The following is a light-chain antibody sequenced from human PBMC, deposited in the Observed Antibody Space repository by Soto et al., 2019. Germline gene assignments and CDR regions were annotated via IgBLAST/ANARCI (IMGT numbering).Light chain of an antibody. CDR3: QQLNSYPLT. CDR1: QGINRF. J-gene: IGKJ4*01. CDR2: AAS. Sequence: DIQLTQSPCFLSASVGDRVTITCRASQGINRFLAWYQRKPGKAPKALIYAASTLQTGVPSRFSASASGTEFTLTISSLQPEDFATYYCQQLNSYPLTFGGGTKVEIK. V-gene: IGKV1-9*01.